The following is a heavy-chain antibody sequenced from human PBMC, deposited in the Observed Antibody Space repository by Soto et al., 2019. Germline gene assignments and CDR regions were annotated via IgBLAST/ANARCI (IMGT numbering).Heavy chain of an antibody. CDR2: INAGNGNT. CDR1: GYTFTSYA. Sequence: QVQLVQSEAEEKKPGASVKVSCKASGYTFTSYAMHWVRQAPGQRLEWMGWINAGNGNTKYSQKFQGRVTITRDTSACTAYMELSSLRSEDTAVYYCARSIVVATALDYWGQGTLVTVSS. CDR3: ARSIVVATALDY. V-gene: IGHV1-3*05. J-gene: IGHJ4*02. D-gene: IGHD2-21*02.